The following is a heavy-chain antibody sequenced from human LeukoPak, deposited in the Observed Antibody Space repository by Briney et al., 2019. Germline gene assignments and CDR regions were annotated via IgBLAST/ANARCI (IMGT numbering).Heavy chain of an antibody. CDR1: GYTVTSYY. V-gene: IGHV1-2*04. CDR2: INPNSGGT. CDR3: ARAVEAAAGPAAFDY. Sequence: ASVKLSCKASGYTVTSYYMHWVRQSPGQGPEWVGWINPNSGGTNYAQKFQGWVTMTRDTSISTAYMELSRLRSDDTAVYYCARAVEAAAGPAAFDYWGQGTLVTVSS. J-gene: IGHJ4*02. D-gene: IGHD6-13*01.